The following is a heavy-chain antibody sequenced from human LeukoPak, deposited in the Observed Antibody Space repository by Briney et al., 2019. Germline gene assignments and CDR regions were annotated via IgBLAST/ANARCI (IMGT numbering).Heavy chain of an antibody. CDR1: GGSFSGYY. Sequence: SETLSLTWAVYGGSFSGYYWSWIRQPPGKGLEWIGEINHSGSTNYNPSLKSRVTISVDTSKNQFSLKLSSVTAADTAVYYCAREWGSSYPYYFDYWGQGTLVTVSS. CDR3: AREWGSSYPYYFDY. D-gene: IGHD6-6*01. CDR2: INHSGST. V-gene: IGHV4-34*01. J-gene: IGHJ4*02.